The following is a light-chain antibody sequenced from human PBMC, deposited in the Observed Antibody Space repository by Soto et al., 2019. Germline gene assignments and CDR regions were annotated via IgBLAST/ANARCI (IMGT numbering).Light chain of an antibody. Sequence: EIVMTQSPATLSVSPGERATLSCRASQSVSSNLAWYQQKPGQAPRLLIYGASTRATGIPARFSGGGSGTEFTLTISSLQSEDFAVYYCQQYNNWLTFGQGTKV. J-gene: IGKJ1*01. V-gene: IGKV3-15*01. CDR3: QQYNNWLT. CDR2: GAS. CDR1: QSVSSN.